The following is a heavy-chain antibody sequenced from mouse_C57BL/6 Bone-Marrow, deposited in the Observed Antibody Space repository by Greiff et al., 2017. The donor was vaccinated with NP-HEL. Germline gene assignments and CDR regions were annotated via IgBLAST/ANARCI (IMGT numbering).Heavy chain of an antibody. Sequence: VQLQQPGAELVKPGASVKLSCKASGYTFTSYWMHWVKQRPGQGLEWIGMIHPNSGSTNYNEKFKSKATLTVDKSSSTAYMQLSSLTSEDSAVYYCAREDYGSSYGWYVDVWGTGTTVTVSS. CDR1: GYTFTSYW. D-gene: IGHD1-1*01. V-gene: IGHV1-64*01. CDR3: AREDYGSSYGWYVDV. J-gene: IGHJ1*03. CDR2: IHPNSGST.